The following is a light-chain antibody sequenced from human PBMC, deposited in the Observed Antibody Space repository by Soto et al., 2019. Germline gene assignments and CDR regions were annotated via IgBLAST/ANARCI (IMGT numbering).Light chain of an antibody. J-gene: IGKJ2*01. V-gene: IGKV3-15*01. CDR1: QSVGSD. CDR2: GAS. CDR3: QQYNDWPPYT. Sequence: EILMTQSPATLSVSPGERATLSCRASQSVGSDLAWYQQRPGQAPRLLIYGASTRATGVPARFSGSGSGTEFTLTIGSLQSEDFAVYYCQQYNDWPPYTFGQGTKLEIK.